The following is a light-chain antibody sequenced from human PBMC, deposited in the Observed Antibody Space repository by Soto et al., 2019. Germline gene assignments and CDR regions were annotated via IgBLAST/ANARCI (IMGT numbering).Light chain of an antibody. Sequence: EIVLTQSPGTLSLSPGERATLSCRASQSVSSNLAWYQHKPGQAPRLLIYGASSRATGIPDRFSGSGSGTDFTLTISRLEPEDFVLYYCQQYDTSRRPFGQGTRVEIK. CDR3: QQYDTSRRP. V-gene: IGKV3-20*01. CDR1: QSVSSN. CDR2: GAS. J-gene: IGKJ1*01.